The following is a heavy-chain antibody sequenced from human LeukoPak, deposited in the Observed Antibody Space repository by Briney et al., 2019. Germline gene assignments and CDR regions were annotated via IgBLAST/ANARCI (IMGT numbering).Heavy chain of an antibody. CDR2: ISGSASST. Sequence: GGSLRLSCAASGFTFSNYGMTWVRQAPGKGLEWVSAISGSASSTYYADSVKGRFTISRDNSKNTPYLQMNSLRADDTAVYYCARGLLSTYYYVSGTYYNLPDFDYWGQGTLVTVSS. V-gene: IGHV3-23*01. CDR1: GFTFSNYG. CDR3: ARGLLSTYYYVSGTYYNLPDFDY. D-gene: IGHD3-10*01. J-gene: IGHJ4*02.